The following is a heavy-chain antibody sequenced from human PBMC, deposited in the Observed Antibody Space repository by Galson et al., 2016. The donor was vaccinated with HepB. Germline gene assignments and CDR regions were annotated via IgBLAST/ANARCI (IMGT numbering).Heavy chain of an antibody. J-gene: IGHJ4*02. D-gene: IGHD5-24*01. CDR1: GYTFTSYG. CDR3: ARVYFIRDGYKTAPLDY. CDR2: ISAYNGNT. Sequence: SVKVSCKASGYTFTSYGISWVRQAPGQGREWMGWISAYNGNTNYAQKLQGRVTMTTDTSTSTAYMELRSLRSDDTAVYYCARVYFIRDGYKTAPLDYWGQGTLVTVSS. V-gene: IGHV1-18*01.